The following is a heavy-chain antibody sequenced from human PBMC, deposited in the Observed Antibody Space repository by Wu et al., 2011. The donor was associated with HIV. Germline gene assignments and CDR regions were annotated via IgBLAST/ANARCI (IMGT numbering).Heavy chain of an antibody. D-gene: IGHD1-1*01. CDR1: GGTFSSSA. CDR3: ARGQWNEGGPFDY. V-gene: IGHV1-69*06. J-gene: IGHJ4*02. Sequence: QVQLVQSGAEVKKPGSSVKVSCMASGGTFSSSAISWVRQAPGQGLEWMGGVIPSFGTSNFPQKFQGRITITADKSTGTAYMQLSSLRSEDTAIYYCARGQWNEGGPFDYWGQGTLVTVSS. CDR2: VIPSFGTS.